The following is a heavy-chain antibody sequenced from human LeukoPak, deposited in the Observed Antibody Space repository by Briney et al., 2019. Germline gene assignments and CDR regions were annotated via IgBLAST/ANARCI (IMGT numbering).Heavy chain of an antibody. CDR3: VRDVLFAVGDSFDI. V-gene: IGHV3-30*03. J-gene: IGHJ3*02. CDR1: GFTFNSYS. D-gene: IGHD3-10*02. CDR2: ITGDESER. Sequence: GGSLRLSCAASGFTFNSYSMHWVRQAPGKGLEWVAFITGDESERLFVDSVKGRFTISRDNSKNTVYLQMNTLTTEDTALYYCVRDVLFAVGDSFDIWGQGTMVTVS.